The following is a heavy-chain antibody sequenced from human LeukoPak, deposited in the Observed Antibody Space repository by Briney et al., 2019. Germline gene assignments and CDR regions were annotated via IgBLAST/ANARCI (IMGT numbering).Heavy chain of an antibody. CDR2: MSPNSGDT. CDR1: GYTCTSHD. J-gene: IGHJ4*02. D-gene: IGHD7-27*01. CDR3: VRTPPNWGFDY. Sequence: GASVKVSCKASGYTCTSHDINWVRQATGQGLEWMGWMSPNSGDTGYAQKFQGRVTMTSDSSISTAYMELSSLRSEDTAIYYCVRTPPNWGFDYWGQGTLVTVSS. V-gene: IGHV1-8*01.